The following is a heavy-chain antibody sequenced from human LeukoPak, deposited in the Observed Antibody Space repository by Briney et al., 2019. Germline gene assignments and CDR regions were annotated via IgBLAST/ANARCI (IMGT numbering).Heavy chain of an antibody. Sequence: TPSETLSLTCTVSGGSISSYYWSWIRQPAGKRLEWIGRIYTSGSTNYNPSLKSRVTMSVDTSKNQFSLKLSSVTAADTAVYYCARDGGNDSSGYFYYFDYWGQGTLVTVSS. CDR3: ARDGGNDSSGYFYYFDY. D-gene: IGHD3-22*01. CDR2: IYTSGST. J-gene: IGHJ4*02. V-gene: IGHV4-4*07. CDR1: GGSISSYY.